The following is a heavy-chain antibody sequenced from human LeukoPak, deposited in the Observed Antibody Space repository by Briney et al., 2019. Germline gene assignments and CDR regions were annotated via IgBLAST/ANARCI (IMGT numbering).Heavy chain of an antibody. CDR2: MHTSGDT. CDR3: ARAYRRAGSSWWGVRYFDY. D-gene: IGHD6-13*01. CDR1: GGSISDYY. Sequence: SETLSLTCTVSGGSISDYYWNWIRQSAGKGLEWIGRMHTSGDTNYSPSLKSRVTMSLDTSKNQFSLKLNSVTAADTAVYFCARAYRRAGSSWWGVRYFDYWGQGTLVTVSS. V-gene: IGHV4-4*07. J-gene: IGHJ4*02.